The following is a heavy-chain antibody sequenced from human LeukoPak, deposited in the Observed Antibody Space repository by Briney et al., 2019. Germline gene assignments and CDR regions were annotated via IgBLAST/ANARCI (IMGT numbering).Heavy chain of an antibody. D-gene: IGHD3-22*01. V-gene: IGHV3-21*01. Sequence: PGGSLRLSCAASGLTFSSYTMNWVRQAPGKGLGWVSSISSGSTYIYYAESVKGRFTIARDNAKNSLYLQMNSLRAEDTAVYYCAAHYYDSSGWLGPFDIWGQGTMVTVSS. CDR1: GLTFSSYT. CDR2: ISSGSTYI. J-gene: IGHJ3*02. CDR3: AAHYYDSSGWLGPFDI.